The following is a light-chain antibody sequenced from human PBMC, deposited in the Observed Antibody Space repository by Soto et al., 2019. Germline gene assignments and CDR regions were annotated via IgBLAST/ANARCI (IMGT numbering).Light chain of an antibody. Sequence: QSVLTQPPSASGTPGQRVTISCSGSSSNIGSNTVNWYQHLPGTAPKLLIYSNNQRPSGAPDRFSGSQSGTSASLAISGLQSEDEADYYCAAWDDSLNGWVFGGGTKSPS. J-gene: IGLJ3*02. CDR1: SSNIGSNT. CDR3: AAWDDSLNGWV. CDR2: SNN. V-gene: IGLV1-44*01.